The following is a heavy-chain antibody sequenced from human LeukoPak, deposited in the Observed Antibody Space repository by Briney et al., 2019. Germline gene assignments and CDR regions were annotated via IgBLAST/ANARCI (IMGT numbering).Heavy chain of an antibody. J-gene: IGHJ5*02. Sequence: SETLSLTCTVSGYSISSGYYWGWIRQPPGKGLEWIGSIYHSGSTYYNPSLKSRVTISVDTSKNQFSLKLSSVTAADTAVYYCARAYSSSVDWFDPWGQGTLVTVSS. CDR2: IYHSGST. CDR3: ARAYSSSVDWFDP. D-gene: IGHD6-13*01. CDR1: GYSISSGYY. V-gene: IGHV4-38-2*02.